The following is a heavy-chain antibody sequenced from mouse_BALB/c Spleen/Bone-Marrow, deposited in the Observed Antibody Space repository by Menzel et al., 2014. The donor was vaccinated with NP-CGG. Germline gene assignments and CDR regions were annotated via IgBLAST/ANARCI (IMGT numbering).Heavy chain of an antibody. Sequence: VMLVESGPGLVAPSQSLSITCTVSGFSLTSYGVHWVRQPPGEGLEWLGVIWAGGSTNYNSALMSRLSISKDNSKSXVFLKMNSLQTDDTAMYYCARAAYRYDVTWFAYWGQGTLVTVSA. V-gene: IGHV2-9*02. CDR3: ARAAYRYDVTWFAY. CDR1: GFSLTSYG. CDR2: IWAGGST. J-gene: IGHJ3*01. D-gene: IGHD2-14*01.